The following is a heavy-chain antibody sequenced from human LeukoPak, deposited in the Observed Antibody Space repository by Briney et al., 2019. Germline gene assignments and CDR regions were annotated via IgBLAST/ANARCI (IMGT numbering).Heavy chain of an antibody. V-gene: IGHV3-23*01. CDR1: GFTFSSYA. CDR2: ISGSGGST. Sequence: PGGSLRLSCAASGFTFSSYAMSWVRQAPGKGLEWVSAISGSGGSTYYADSVKGRFTISRDNSKNTLYLQMNSLRVEDTGLYYCAKGAGPVIAASGHFDYWGQGTLVTVS. D-gene: IGHD6-13*01. J-gene: IGHJ4*02. CDR3: AKGAGPVIAASGHFDY.